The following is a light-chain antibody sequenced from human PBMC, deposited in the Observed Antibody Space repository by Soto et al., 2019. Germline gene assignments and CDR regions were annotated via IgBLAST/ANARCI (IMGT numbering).Light chain of an antibody. CDR1: SSDVGSYNL. CDR2: EGS. V-gene: IGLV2-23*01. Sequence: QSALTQPASVSGSTGQSLTISCTGTSSDVGSYNLVSWYQQHPGKAPKLMIYEGSKRPSGVSNRFSGSKSGNTASLTISGLQADDEADYYCCSYAGSSPVVGGGTKLTVL. J-gene: IGLJ2*01. CDR3: CSYAGSSPV.